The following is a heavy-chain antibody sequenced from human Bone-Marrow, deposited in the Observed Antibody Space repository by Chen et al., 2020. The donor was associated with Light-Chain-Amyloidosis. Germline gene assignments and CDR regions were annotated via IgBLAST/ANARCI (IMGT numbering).Heavy chain of an antibody. CDR3: AKGANHLEWLSLDDHWYFDL. CDR1: GGSISSSSYY. Sequence: QLQLQESGPGLVKPSETLSLTCPVSGGSISSSSYYWGWIRQPPGKGLEWIGSIYYSGSTYYNPSLKSRVTISVDTSKNQFSLKLSSVTAADTAVYYCAKGANHLEWLSLDDHWYFDLWGRGTLVTVSS. J-gene: IGHJ2*01. D-gene: IGHD3-3*01. V-gene: IGHV4-39*01. CDR2: IYYSGST.